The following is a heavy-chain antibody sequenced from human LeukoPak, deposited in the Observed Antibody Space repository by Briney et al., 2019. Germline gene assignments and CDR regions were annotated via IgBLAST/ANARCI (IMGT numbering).Heavy chain of an antibody. CDR1: GLTFNNAW. CDR3: STGGGTHDY. Sequence: GGSLGLACAASGLTFNNAWMSWVRQAPGKGLEWVGRIRSRSAGGTTDYGAPVKGRFTISRDDSKNTLYLQMNSLKTEDTAVYYCSTGGGTHDYWGQGTLVTVSS. CDR2: IRSRSAGGTT. D-gene: IGHD2-15*01. J-gene: IGHJ4*02. V-gene: IGHV3-15*01.